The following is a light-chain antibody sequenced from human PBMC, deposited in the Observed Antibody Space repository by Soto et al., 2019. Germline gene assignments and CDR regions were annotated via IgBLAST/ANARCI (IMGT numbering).Light chain of an antibody. V-gene: IGKV1-12*01. J-gene: IGKJ4*01. CDR1: QGISSW. CDR2: TVS. CDR3: QPANNFPLT. Sequence: DIHMTQSPSSVSASVGDRVTITCRARQGISSWLAWYQQKPGKDPKLLIYTVSSLQSGIPSTLSGSGSVTDFTLTISSLQPEDFANYYCQPANNFPLTFGGGTKVEIK.